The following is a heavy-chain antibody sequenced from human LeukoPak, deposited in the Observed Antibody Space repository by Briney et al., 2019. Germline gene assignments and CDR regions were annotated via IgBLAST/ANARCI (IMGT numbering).Heavy chain of an antibody. J-gene: IGHJ5*02. Sequence: GGSLRLSCAASGFTFSSYEMNWVRQAPGQGLEWVSYISTTGTTIHYADSVKGRFTISRDNAKKSLYLQMNSLRAEDTVVYYCARKLGSSNWFDPWGQGTLVTVSS. D-gene: IGHD1-26*01. CDR1: GFTFSSYE. CDR2: ISTTGTTI. CDR3: ARKLGSSNWFDP. V-gene: IGHV3-48*03.